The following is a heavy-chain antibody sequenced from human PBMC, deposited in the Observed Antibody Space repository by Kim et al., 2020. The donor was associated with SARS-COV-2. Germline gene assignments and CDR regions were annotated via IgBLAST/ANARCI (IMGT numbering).Heavy chain of an antibody. V-gene: IGHV3-66*02. Sequence: GGSLRLSCEASGFTVSSSYMNWVRQAPGKGLEWVSIIYLGGNTYYADSVKGRFTISRDNSKNTLFLQMNSLRAEYTAVYYCARRIATSWDLDYWGQGTLVTVSS. J-gene: IGHJ4*02. CDR2: IYLGGNT. D-gene: IGHD2-2*01. CDR3: ARRIATSWDLDY. CDR1: GFTVSSSY.